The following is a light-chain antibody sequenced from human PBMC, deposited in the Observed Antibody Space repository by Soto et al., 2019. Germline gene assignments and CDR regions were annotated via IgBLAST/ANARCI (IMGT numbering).Light chain of an antibody. CDR1: NIGRKS. J-gene: IGLJ2*01. CDR2: DDR. V-gene: IGLV3-21*02. CDR3: QLWDSNSDHVV. Sequence: SYELTQPPSVSVAPGQTARITCGGSNIGRKSVHWYQQKQGQAPVVVVYDDRDRPSGIPERFSGSNSGNTATLTISRVEAGDEADYYCQLWDSNSDHVVFGGGTKLTVL.